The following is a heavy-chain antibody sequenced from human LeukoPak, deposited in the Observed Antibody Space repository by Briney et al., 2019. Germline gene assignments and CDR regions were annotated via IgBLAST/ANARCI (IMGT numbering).Heavy chain of an antibody. CDR1: GCIFSTFG. Sequence: GGSLRLSCATSGCIFSTFGMHWVRQAPGKGLEWVAFIRYDGSNKYYADSVKGRFTISRDNSKNTLYLQMNSLRAEDTAVYYCARGGYGRDWGQGTLVTVSS. CDR2: IRYDGSNK. J-gene: IGHJ4*02. V-gene: IGHV3-30*02. D-gene: IGHD5-12*01. CDR3: ARGGYGRD.